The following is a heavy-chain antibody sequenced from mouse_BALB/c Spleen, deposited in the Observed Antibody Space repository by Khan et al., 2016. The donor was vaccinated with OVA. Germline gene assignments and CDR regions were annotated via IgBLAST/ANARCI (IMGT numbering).Heavy chain of an antibody. Sequence: QIQLVQSGPELKKPGETVQISCKASGFTFTNYGINWVKQSPGKGLKWMGWINTYTGKPTYVDDFKGRFAFSLETSASTAYLQINNLKNEDTATYCCIRAGNYRFDTWFTYWGQGTLVTVSA. J-gene: IGHJ3*01. CDR1: GFTFTNYG. CDR2: INTYTGKP. CDR3: IRAGNYRFDTWFTY. V-gene: IGHV9-3-1*01. D-gene: IGHD2-14*01.